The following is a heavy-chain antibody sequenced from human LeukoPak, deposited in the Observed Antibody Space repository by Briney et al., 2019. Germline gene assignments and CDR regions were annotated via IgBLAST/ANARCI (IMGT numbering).Heavy chain of an antibody. J-gene: IGHJ5*02. D-gene: IGHD6-13*01. Sequence: PSETLSLTCTVSGVSISSYYWSWIREPPGKGLEWIGYIYYSGSTNYNPSLKSRVTISVDTSKNQFSLKLSSVTAADTAVYYCARGDLGIAAQLNWFDPWGQGTLVTVSS. CDR1: GVSISSYY. V-gene: IGHV4-59*01. CDR3: ARGDLGIAAQLNWFDP. CDR2: IYYSGST.